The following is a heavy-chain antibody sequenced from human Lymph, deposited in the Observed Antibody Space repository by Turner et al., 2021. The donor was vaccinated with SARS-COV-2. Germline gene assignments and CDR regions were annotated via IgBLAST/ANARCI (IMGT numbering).Heavy chain of an antibody. J-gene: IGHJ4*02. CDR2: IYSGGST. CDR3: ARVLPYGDYFDY. V-gene: IGHV3-53*01. D-gene: IGHD4-17*01. CDR1: EFTVSSNY. Sequence: EVQLVESGGGLIQPGASLSLPCAASEFTVSSNYMSWVRQAPGKGLEWVSIIYSGGSTYYADSVKGRFTISRDNSKNTLYLQMNSLRAEDTAVYYCARVLPYGDYFDYWGQGTLVTVSS.